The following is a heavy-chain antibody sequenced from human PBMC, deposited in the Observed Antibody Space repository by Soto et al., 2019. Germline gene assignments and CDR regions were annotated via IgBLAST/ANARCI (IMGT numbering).Heavy chain of an antibody. D-gene: IGHD3-3*01. CDR1: GGTITYYY. CDR2: VSYDGSKT. CDR3: AKDRGFLEWLVV. J-gene: IGHJ6*02. V-gene: IGHV3-30*18. Sequence: TLSLTCTVSGGTITYYYWSWIRQAPGKGLEWVTFVSYDGSKTYSSDSVNGRFTISRDNSKNTLYLQMNSLRAEDTAVYYCAKDRGFLEWLVVWGQGTTVTVSS.